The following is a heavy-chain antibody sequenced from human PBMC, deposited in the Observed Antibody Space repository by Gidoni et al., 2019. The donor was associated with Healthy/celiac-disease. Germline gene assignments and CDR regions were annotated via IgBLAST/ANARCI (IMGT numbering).Heavy chain of an antibody. CDR1: GGSISSYY. D-gene: IGHD1-7*01. CDR3: ASANYTPLYYYYGMDV. V-gene: IGHV4-59*01. Sequence: QVQLQESGPGLVKPSETLSLTCTVSGGSISSYYWSWIRQPPGKGLEWIGYIYYSGSTNYNPSLKSRVTISVDTSKNQFSLKLSSVTAADTAVYYCASANYTPLYYYYGMDVWGQGTTVTVSS. J-gene: IGHJ6*02. CDR2: IYYSGST.